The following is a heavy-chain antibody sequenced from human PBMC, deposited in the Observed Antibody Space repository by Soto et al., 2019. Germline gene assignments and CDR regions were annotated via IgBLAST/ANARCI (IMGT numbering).Heavy chain of an antibody. CDR2: ISSSSSYI. CDR3: ARLATVAGTHYYYYGMDV. Sequence: LRLSCAASGFTFSSYSMNWVRQAPGKGLEWVSSISSSSSYIYYADSVKGRFTISRDNAKNSLYLQMNSLRAEDTAVYYCARLATVAGTHYYYYGMDVWGQGTTVTVSS. J-gene: IGHJ6*02. D-gene: IGHD6-19*01. CDR1: GFTFSSYS. V-gene: IGHV3-21*01.